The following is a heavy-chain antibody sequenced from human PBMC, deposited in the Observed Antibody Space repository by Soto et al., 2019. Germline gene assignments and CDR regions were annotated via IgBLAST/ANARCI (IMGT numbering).Heavy chain of an antibody. J-gene: IGHJ4*02. CDR3: ARDPMTGYLQFDY. CDR1: GYTFTNYG. Sequence: GPGLKKPGASVKVSCGASGYTFTNYGISWVRQAPGQGLEWMGWINPYNGNTKYSQKLQGRVTMTTDTSTSTAYLDLRSLRSDDTAVYYCARDPMTGYLQFDYWGQGTLVTVSS. CDR2: INPYNGNT. D-gene: IGHD3-9*01. V-gene: IGHV1-18*01.